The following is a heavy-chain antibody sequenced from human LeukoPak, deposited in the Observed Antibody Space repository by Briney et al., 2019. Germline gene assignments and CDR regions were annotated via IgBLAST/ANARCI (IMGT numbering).Heavy chain of an antibody. V-gene: IGHV1-69*05. J-gene: IGHJ4*02. CDR1: GGTFSSYA. Sequence: SVKVSCKASGGTFSSYAISWVRQAPGQGLEWMGGIIPIFGTANYAQKFQGRVTITTDEPTSTAYMELSSLRSEDTAVYYCARDRTGFGELYFDYWGQGTLVTVSS. CDR3: ARDRTGFGELYFDY. D-gene: IGHD3-10*01. CDR2: IIPIFGTA.